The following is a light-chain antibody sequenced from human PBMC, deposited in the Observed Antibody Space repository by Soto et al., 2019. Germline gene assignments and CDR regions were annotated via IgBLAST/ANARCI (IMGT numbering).Light chain of an antibody. J-gene: IGLJ3*02. CDR1: SSNIGAGYD. CDR3: QSYDSSLSAVV. Sequence: QSVLTQPPSVSGAPGQRVTISCTGSSSNIGAGYDVLWYQQLPGTAPKLLIYGNSNRPSGVPDRFSGSKSGTSASLAITGLQAEDDADYYCQSYDSSLSAVVFGGGTKVTVL. CDR2: GNS. V-gene: IGLV1-40*01.